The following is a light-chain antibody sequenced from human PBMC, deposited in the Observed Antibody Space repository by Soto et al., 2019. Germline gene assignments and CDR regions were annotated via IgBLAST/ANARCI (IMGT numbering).Light chain of an antibody. CDR2: EVR. V-gene: IGLV2-14*01. J-gene: IGLJ2*01. CDR3: QSYDSRLSGREV. CDR1: MRDVGAYNL. Sequence: QSALTQPASVSGSAGQSITISCSGTMRDVGAYNLVSWYQQHPGTAPKLIIYEVRNRPSGISSRFSGSRSGNTASLTISGLQSEDEGDYYCQSYDSRLSGREVFGGGTKLTVL.